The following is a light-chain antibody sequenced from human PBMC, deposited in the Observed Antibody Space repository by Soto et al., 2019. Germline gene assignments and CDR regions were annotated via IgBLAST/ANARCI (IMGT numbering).Light chain of an antibody. Sequence: AIRMTQSPSSFSASTGDGVTITCRASQGISSYLAWYQQKPGKAPKLLIYAASTLQSGVPSRFSGSGSGTDFTLTISCLQSEDFATYYCQQLNSYPITFGQGTRLEIK. CDR2: AAS. CDR3: QQLNSYPIT. V-gene: IGKV1-8*01. J-gene: IGKJ5*01. CDR1: QGISSY.